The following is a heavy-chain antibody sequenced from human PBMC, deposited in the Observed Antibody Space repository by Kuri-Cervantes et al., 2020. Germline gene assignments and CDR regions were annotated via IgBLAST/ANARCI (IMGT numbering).Heavy chain of an antibody. D-gene: IGHD6-13*01. CDR1: GYSFTSYW. CDR3: ARVASGYSSLHFDY. CDR2: IYPGDSDT. J-gene: IGHJ4*02. V-gene: IGHV5-51*01. Sequence: KVSCKGSGYSFTSYWIGWVRQMPGKGLEWMGIIYPGDSDTRYSPPFQGQVTISADKSISTAYLQWSSLKASDTAMYYCARVASGYSSLHFDYWGQGTLVTVSS.